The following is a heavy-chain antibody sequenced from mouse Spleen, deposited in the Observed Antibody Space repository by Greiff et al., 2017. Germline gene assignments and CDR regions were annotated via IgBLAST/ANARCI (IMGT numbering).Heavy chain of an antibody. Sequence: VQVVESGPGLVQPSQSLSITCTVSGFSLTSYGVHWVRQSPGKGLEWLGVIWRGGSTDYNAAFISRLSISKDNSKSQVFFKMNSLQADDTAIYYCARKKGNHYYAMDYWGQGTSVTVSS. V-gene: IGHV2-4-1*01. CDR1: GFSLTSYG. CDR3: ARKKGNHYYAMDY. CDR2: IWRGGST. J-gene: IGHJ4*01.